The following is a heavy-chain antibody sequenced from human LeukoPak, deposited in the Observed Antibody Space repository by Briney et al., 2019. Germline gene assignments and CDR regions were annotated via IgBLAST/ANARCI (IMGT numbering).Heavy chain of an antibody. V-gene: IGHV4-30-2*01. CDR1: GDSLSSSTCN. D-gene: IGHD3-22*01. Sequence: SQTLSLTCKVSGDSLSSSTCNWSWIRQPPGKGLEWIGYISQSGNSYFTPPLKSRATISVDRSKNQFSLTLTSVTAADTAVYYCARDQVDYDTPDHFDYWGKGTLVTVSS. CDR3: ARDQVDYDTPDHFDY. J-gene: IGHJ4*02. CDR2: ISQSGNS.